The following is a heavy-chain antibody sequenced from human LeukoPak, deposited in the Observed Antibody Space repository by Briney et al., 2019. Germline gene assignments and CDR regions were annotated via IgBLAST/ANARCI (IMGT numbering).Heavy chain of an antibody. CDR1: GYTFTSYD. CDR3: SSIPGGYTYGDDAFDI. D-gene: IGHD5-18*01. Sequence: ASVKVSCKASGYTFTSYDINWVRQATGQGLEWMGWINPKSGGTNYAQKFQGKVTMTRDTSISTAYMELSRLRSDDTAVYYCSSIPGGYTYGDDAFDIWGQGTMVTVSS. J-gene: IGHJ3*02. CDR2: INPKSGGT. V-gene: IGHV1-2*02.